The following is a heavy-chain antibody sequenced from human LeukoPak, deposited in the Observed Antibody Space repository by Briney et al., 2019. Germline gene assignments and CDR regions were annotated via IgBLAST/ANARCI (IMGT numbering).Heavy chain of an antibody. CDR2: MNHNGGNT. Sequence: ASVKVSCKASGYTFTSYDINWVRQATGQGLEWSGWMNHNGGNTGYAQKFQGRVTMTRNTSISTAYMELSSLRSEDTAVYYCARLIAVAGTRDYWGQGTLVTVSS. J-gene: IGHJ4*02. CDR3: ARLIAVAGTRDY. CDR1: GYTFTSYD. V-gene: IGHV1-8*01. D-gene: IGHD6-19*01.